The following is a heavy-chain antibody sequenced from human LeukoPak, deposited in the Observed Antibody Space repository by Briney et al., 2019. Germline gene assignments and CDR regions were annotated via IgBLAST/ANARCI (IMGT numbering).Heavy chain of an antibody. V-gene: IGHV4-59*01. D-gene: IGHD5-18*01. CDR1: GGSISSYY. CDR2: IYYSGST. Sequence: MPSETLSLTCTVSGGSISSYYWSWIRQPPGKGLEWIGYIYYSGSTNYNPSLKSRVTISLDTSKNQFSLKLSSVTAADTAVYYCARATSHGYSYGYVDYWGQGTLVTVSS. J-gene: IGHJ4*02. CDR3: ARATSHGYSYGYVDY.